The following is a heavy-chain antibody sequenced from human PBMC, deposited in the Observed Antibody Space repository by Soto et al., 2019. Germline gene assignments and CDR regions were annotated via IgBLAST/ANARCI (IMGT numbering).Heavy chain of an antibody. CDR1: GGSICNSSYL. J-gene: IGHJ4*02. CDR2: IYYSGST. D-gene: IGHD6-13*01. CDR3: ARSSRIAAAGTIDY. V-gene: IGHV4-39*07. Sequence: PSETPSITCTVCGGSICNSSYLWGWIQQPPGKGLEWIGSIYYSGSTYYNPSLKSRVTISVDTSKNQFSLKLSSVTAADTAVYYCARSSRIAAAGTIDYWGQGTLVTVSS.